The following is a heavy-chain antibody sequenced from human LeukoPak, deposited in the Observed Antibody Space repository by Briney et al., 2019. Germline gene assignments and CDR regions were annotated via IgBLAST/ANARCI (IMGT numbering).Heavy chain of an antibody. CDR2: FDPEDGET. CDR3: ATDLGSSSWYNWFDP. CDR1: GYTLTELS. D-gene: IGHD6-13*01. J-gene: IGHJ5*02. V-gene: IGHV1-24*01. Sequence: ASVKVSCKVSGYTLTELSMHWVRQAPGKGLEWMGGFDPEDGETIYAQKFQGRVTMTEDTSTDTAYMELSSLRSEDTAVYYCATDLGSSSWYNWFDPWGQGTLVTVSS.